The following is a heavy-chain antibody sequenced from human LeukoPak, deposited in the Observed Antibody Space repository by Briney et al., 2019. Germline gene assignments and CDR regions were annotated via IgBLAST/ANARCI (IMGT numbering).Heavy chain of an antibody. J-gene: IGHJ2*01. Sequence: GGSLRLSCAASGFTFSSYEMNWVRQAPGKGLEWVSYISSSGSTIYYADSVKGRFTISRDNAKNSLYLQMNSLRAEDTAVYYCARVYYVNWYFDLWGRGTLVTVSS. D-gene: IGHD1-26*01. CDR3: ARVYYVNWYFDL. V-gene: IGHV3-48*03. CDR1: GFTFSSYE. CDR2: ISSSGSTI.